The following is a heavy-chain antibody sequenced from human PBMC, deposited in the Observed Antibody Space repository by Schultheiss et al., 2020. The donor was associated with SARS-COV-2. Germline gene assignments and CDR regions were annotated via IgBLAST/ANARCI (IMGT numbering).Heavy chain of an antibody. V-gene: IGHV4-59*12. D-gene: IGHD2-2*01. Sequence: SETLSLTCSVSGGSISSYSWTWIRQPPEKGLEWIGYISYSGSTNYNPSLKSRVTISVDTSQNQFSLKLSSVTAADTAVYYCARDIVVVRAAANRSIAVAGRFNWFDPWGQGTLVTVSS. J-gene: IGHJ5*02. CDR1: GGSISSYS. CDR3: ARDIVVVRAAANRSIAVAGRFNWFDP. CDR2: ISYSGST.